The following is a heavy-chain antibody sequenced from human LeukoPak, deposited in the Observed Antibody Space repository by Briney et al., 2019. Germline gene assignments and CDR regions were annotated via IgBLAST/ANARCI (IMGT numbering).Heavy chain of an antibody. CDR1: GGSISSYY. Sequence: PSETLSLTCTVSGGSISSYYWSWIRQPPGNGLEWIGYVYYSGSTNYNPSLSVDTSKNQFSLKLGSVTAADTAVYDASSGWRIGIWGQGTMVTVSS. CDR2: VYYSGST. V-gene: IGHV4-59*03. D-gene: IGHD6-19*01. J-gene: IGHJ3*02. CDR3: SSGWRIGI.